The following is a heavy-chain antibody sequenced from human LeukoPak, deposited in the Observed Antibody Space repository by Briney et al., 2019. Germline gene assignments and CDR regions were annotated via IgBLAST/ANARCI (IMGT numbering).Heavy chain of an antibody. CDR3: ARDQGYTYGQTHYFDF. CDR1: AGSINPYY. V-gene: IGHV4-4*07. D-gene: IGHD5-18*01. Sequence: PSETLSLTCTVSAGSINPYYWSWLRQSAEKGLEWIGRIYASGTTKYNPSLQSRVAMSVDMSKNQFSLNLASVTAADTAVYYCARDQGYTYGQTHYFDFWGQGILVTVSS. CDR2: IYASGTT. J-gene: IGHJ4*02.